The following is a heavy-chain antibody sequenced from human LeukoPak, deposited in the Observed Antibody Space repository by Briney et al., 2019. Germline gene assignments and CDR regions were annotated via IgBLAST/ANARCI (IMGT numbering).Heavy chain of an antibody. Sequence: GGTLRLSCAASGFTFSSYSMNWVRQAPGKGLEWVSSISSSSSYIYYADSVKGRFTISRDNAKNSLYLQMNSLRAEDTAVYYCARDSGDRGDYWGQGTLVTVSS. CDR1: GFTFSSYS. CDR3: ARDSGDRGDY. CDR2: ISSSSSYI. V-gene: IGHV3-21*01. J-gene: IGHJ4*02. D-gene: IGHD7-27*01.